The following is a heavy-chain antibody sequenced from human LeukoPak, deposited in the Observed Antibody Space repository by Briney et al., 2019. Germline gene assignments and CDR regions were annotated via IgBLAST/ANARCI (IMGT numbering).Heavy chain of an antibody. J-gene: IGHJ4*02. V-gene: IGHV3-74*01. Sequence: AGGSLRLSCAASGFTFSSYWMHWVRQAPGKGLVWVSRINSDGSSTSYADSVKGRFTISRDNAKNTLYLQMNSLRAEDTAVYYCARGAHIVVVPAATDYWGQGTLVTVSS. D-gene: IGHD2-2*01. CDR3: ARGAHIVVVPAATDY. CDR2: INSDGSST. CDR1: GFTFSSYW.